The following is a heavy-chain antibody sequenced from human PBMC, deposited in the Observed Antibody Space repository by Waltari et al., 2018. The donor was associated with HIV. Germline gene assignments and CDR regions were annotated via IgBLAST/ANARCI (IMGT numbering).Heavy chain of an antibody. CDR2: INPKSGGT. J-gene: IGHJ4*02. V-gene: IGHV1-2*02. D-gene: IGHD4-17*01. CDR1: GYTFSDYY. CDR3: ARETSTAHMGIGY. Sequence: QVQMVQSGAEVKKPGASVKVSCEASGYTFSDYYIHWVRLAPGHGLEWMGWINPKSGGTIFAQSFQDRVTMTRDTSISTAYMTLNRLNSDDTAVYYCARETSTAHMGIGYWGQGTLVTVSS.